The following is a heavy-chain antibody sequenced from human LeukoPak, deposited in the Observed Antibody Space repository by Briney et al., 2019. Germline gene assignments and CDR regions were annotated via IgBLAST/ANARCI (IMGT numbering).Heavy chain of an antibody. Sequence: SVTVSCKASGFTFTNSAMQWVRQARGQRLEWIGWIVVGSGNTNYAQKFQERVTITRDMSTSTAYMELRSLRSEDTAVYYCAAGASSSSGDYWGQGTLVTVSS. CDR1: GFTFTNSA. V-gene: IGHV1-58*02. D-gene: IGHD6-6*01. CDR2: IVVGSGNT. CDR3: AAGASSSSGDY. J-gene: IGHJ4*02.